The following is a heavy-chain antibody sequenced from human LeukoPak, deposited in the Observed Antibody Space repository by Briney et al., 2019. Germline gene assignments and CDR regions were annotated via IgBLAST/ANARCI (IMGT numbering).Heavy chain of an antibody. D-gene: IGHD3-10*01. CDR3: AREFYYGSRSYSLGDY. CDR1: GGSISSYY. V-gene: IGHV4-4*07. J-gene: IGHJ4*02. Sequence: SETLSLTCTVSGGSISSYYWSWIRQPAGKGLEWIGRIYTSGSTNYNPSLKSRVNISVDTSKHQLCLKLSSVTAADTAVYYGAREFYYGSRSYSLGDYGGQGTLLRVSS. CDR2: IYTSGST.